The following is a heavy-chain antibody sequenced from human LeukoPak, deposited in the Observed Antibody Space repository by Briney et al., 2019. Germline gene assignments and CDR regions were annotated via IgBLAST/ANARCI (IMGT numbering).Heavy chain of an antibody. Sequence: GGSLRLSCAASGFTFSSYAMSWVRQAPGKGLEWVSAISGSGGSTYYADSVKGRFTISRDNSKNTLYLQMNSLRAEDTAVYYCARDLGGSGYESYFDYWGQGTLVTVSS. CDR3: ARDLGGSGYESYFDY. CDR2: ISGSGGST. J-gene: IGHJ4*02. CDR1: GFTFSSYA. D-gene: IGHD3-3*01. V-gene: IGHV3-23*01.